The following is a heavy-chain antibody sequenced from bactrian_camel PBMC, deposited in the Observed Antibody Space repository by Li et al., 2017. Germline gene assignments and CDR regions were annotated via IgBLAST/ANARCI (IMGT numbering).Heavy chain of an antibody. CDR2: IDGDGRT. Sequence: HVQLVESGGGSVQAGGALRLSCVVSEPARACVGWFRQAPGKEREAVAAIDGDGRTSYTDSVKGRFTISKDNASNTLYLQMNSLKPEDTAMYYCAAVAEGRAVEGGVSLWTLFESGYWGQGTQVTVS. J-gene: IGHJ4*01. CDR1: EPARAC. D-gene: IGHD3*01. CDR3: AAVAEGRAVEGGVSLWTLFESGY. V-gene: IGHV3S55*01.